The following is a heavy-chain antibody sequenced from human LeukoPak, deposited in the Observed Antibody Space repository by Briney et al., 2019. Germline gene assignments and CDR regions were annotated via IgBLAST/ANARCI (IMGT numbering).Heavy chain of an antibody. CDR2: IYTSGST. D-gene: IGHD3-22*01. V-gene: IGHV4-4*07. CDR3: ARDYYDSSGRDAFDI. Sequence: SETLSLTCTVSGGSISSYYWSWIRQPAGKGLEWIGRIYTSGSTNYNPSLKSRVPMSVDTSKNQFSLKLSSVTAADTAVYYCARDYYDSSGRDAFDIWGQGTMVTVSS. CDR1: GGSISSYY. J-gene: IGHJ3*02.